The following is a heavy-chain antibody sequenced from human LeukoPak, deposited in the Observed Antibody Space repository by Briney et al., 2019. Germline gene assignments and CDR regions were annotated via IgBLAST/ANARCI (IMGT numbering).Heavy chain of an antibody. J-gene: IGHJ6*02. CDR1: GFSVSNNY. CDR2: LFSGGNT. CDR3: ARESGFGALFPHCMDV. Sequence: QAGGSLRLSCAASGFSVSNNYMSWVRQAPGKGLEWVSVLFSGGNTFYADSVKGRFTISRDNSRNTLYLQMNSLRAEDTAVYYCARESGFGALFPHCMDVWGQGTTVTVS. D-gene: IGHD3-10*01. V-gene: IGHV3-53*01.